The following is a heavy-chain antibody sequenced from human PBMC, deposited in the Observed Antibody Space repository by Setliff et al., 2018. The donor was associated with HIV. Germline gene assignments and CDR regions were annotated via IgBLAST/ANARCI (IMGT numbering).Heavy chain of an antibody. V-gene: IGHV1-69*13. CDR1: DYTFTNYG. Sequence: SVKVSCKTSDYTFTNYGIYWVRQAPGQGLEWMGGVIPIFGTANYAQKFQGRVTITADESTSTAYMELSSLTSEDTAVYYCARAREMATINYFYYYMDVWGKGTTVTVSS. D-gene: IGHD5-12*01. CDR3: ARAREMATINYFYYYMDV. J-gene: IGHJ6*03. CDR2: VIPIFGTA.